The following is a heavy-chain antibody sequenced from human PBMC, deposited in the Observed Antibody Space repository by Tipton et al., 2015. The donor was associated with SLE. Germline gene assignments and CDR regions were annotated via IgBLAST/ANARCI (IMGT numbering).Heavy chain of an antibody. D-gene: IGHD2-15*01. CDR3: ATGISRTTFASRCRGGRCSSYYFDV. CDR1: GGSFSGDY. Sequence: TLSLTCAVYGGSFSGDYWSRIRQPPGKGLEWIGEINHSGSTKYNPSLKSRVTISVDTSKNQFSLKLSSVTAADTAVYYCATGISRTTFASRCRGGRCSSYYFDVWGRGTLVTVSS. V-gene: IGHV4-34*01. CDR2: INHSGST. J-gene: IGHJ2*01.